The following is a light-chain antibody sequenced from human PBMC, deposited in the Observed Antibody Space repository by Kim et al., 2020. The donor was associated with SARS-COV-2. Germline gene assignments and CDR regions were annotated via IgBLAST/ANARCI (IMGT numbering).Light chain of an antibody. Sequence: SASVGDKVTITCQASQDISNNLNWYQQKPGKAPKLLIYDASHLETGVPSRFSGSGSGTHFTFTIRSLQPDDFATYYCQHYNNLRTFGQGTKLDIK. J-gene: IGKJ1*01. CDR2: DAS. V-gene: IGKV1-33*01. CDR1: QDISNN. CDR3: QHYNNLRT.